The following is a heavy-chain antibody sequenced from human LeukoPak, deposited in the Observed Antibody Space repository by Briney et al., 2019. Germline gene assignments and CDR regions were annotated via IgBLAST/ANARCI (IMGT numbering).Heavy chain of an antibody. V-gene: IGHV5-51*01. Sequence: GESLKITCKGSGYGFSSYWIGWVRQMPGKGLEYMGIICPGDSDTRYSQSFQGQVTISADKSITTAYLQWSSLKASDTAMYYCARHTTVGGSLRFDYWGQGTLVSVSS. CDR3: ARHTTVGGSLRFDY. CDR2: ICPGDSDT. CDR1: GYGFSSYW. D-gene: IGHD4-23*01. J-gene: IGHJ4*02.